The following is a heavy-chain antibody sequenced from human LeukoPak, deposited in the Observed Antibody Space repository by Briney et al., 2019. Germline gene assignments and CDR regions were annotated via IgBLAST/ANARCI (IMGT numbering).Heavy chain of an antibody. D-gene: IGHD3-10*01. CDR3: ASAMVRGVIEQVDY. V-gene: IGHV4-59*01. J-gene: IGHJ4*02. Sequence: SETLSLTCTVSGGSISTYYWSWIRQPPGKGLEWIAYIYSSVSTKYNPSLKSRVTISIDTSKNQFSLKLSSVTAADTAVYYCASAMVRGVIEQVDYWGQGTLVTVSS. CDR1: GGSISTYY. CDR2: IYSSVST.